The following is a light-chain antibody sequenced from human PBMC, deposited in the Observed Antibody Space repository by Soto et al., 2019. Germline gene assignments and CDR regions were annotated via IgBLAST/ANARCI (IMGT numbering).Light chain of an antibody. CDR3: SSYSSSSTRV. V-gene: IGLV2-14*01. CDR2: EVS. Sequence: QSALTQPASVSGSPGQSITICCTGSSSDVGAYNYVSWYQQYPGKAPKLMIYEVSNRPSGVSNRFSGSKSGNTASLTISGLQAEVEADYYYSSYSSSSTRVFGGGTKVTVL. J-gene: IGLJ3*02. CDR1: SSDVGAYNY.